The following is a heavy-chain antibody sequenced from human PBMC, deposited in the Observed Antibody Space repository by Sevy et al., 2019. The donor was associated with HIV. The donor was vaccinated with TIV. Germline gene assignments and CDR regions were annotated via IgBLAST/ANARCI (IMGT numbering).Heavy chain of an antibody. Sequence: GGSLRLSCAASGFIFNSYSMNWVRQAPGKGLEWVSFISSNSDHIYYADSVRGRFTISRDNAKNSLFLQMNSLRAEDTAVYYCAGEHSASFGPVLRGWVDPWGQGTPVTVSS. CDR3: AGEHSASFGPVLRGWVDP. J-gene: IGHJ5*02. CDR1: GFIFNSYS. V-gene: IGHV3-21*01. CDR2: ISSNSDHI. D-gene: IGHD3-16*01.